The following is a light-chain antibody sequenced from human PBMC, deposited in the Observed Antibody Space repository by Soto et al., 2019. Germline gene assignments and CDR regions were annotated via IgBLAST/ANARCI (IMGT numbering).Light chain of an antibody. J-gene: IGKJ1*01. CDR3: QQYDTSPWT. CDR1: QSVSSSS. Sequence: EIVLTQSPGTLSLSPGERATLSCRASQSVSSSSLSWYQQKPGQAPRLLIYGASSRATGIPDRFSGSGSGTDFTLTISRLEPEDFAVYYCQQYDTSPWTFGQATKVEIK. CDR2: GAS. V-gene: IGKV3-20*01.